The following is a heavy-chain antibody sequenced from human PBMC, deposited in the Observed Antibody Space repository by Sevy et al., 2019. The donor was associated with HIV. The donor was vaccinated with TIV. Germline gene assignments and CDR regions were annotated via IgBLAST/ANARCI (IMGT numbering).Heavy chain of an antibody. D-gene: IGHD3-10*01. CDR3: ARDLVRYYYGSGSYYQPNYDY. J-gene: IGHJ4*02. CDR2: ISAYNGNT. V-gene: IGHV1-18*01. CDR1: GYTFTSYG. Sequence: ASLKVSCKASGYTFTSYGISWVRQAPGQGLEWMGWISAYNGNTNYAQKLQGRVTMTTDTSTSTAYMELRSLRSDDTAVYYCARDLVRYYYGSGSYYQPNYDYWGQGTLVTVSS.